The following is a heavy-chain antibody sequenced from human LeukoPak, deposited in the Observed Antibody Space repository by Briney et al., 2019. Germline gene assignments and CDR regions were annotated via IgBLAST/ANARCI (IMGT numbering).Heavy chain of an antibody. J-gene: IGHJ4*02. CDR3: AKDRVEMATVIDY. D-gene: IGHD5-24*01. CDR1: GFTFSSYA. V-gene: IGHV3-23*01. Sequence: GGSLRLSCAAPGFTFSSYAMSWVRQAPGKGLEWVSATSGSGGNTYYADSVKGRFTISRDNSKNTLYLQMNSLRAEDTAVYYCAKDRVEMATVIDYWGQGTLVTVSS. CDR2: TSGSGGNT.